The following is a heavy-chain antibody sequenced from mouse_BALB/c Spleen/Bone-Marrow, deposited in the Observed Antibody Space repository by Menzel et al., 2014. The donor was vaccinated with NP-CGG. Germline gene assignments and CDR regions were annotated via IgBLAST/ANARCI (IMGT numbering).Heavy chain of an antibody. CDR3: ARPIFL. Sequence: EVQLVESGAGLVKPGASVKLSCTASGFNIKDTYMHWVKQRPEQGLEWIGRIDPANGNTKYDPKFQGKATITADTSSNTAYLQLSSLTSEDTAVYYCARPIFLWGQGTSVTVSS. CDR1: GFNIKDTY. J-gene: IGHJ4*01. CDR2: IDPANGNT. V-gene: IGHV14-3*02.